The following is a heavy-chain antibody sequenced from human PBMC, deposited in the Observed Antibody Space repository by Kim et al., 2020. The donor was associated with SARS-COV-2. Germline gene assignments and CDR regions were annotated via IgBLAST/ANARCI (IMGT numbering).Heavy chain of an antibody. J-gene: IGHJ4*02. CDR1: GFTFNDAW. CDR3: TTEFYTYGLNF. Sequence: GGSLRLSCAASGFTFNDAWMSWVRQAPGKGLEWVGRIKSETYGGTTEYAAPVKNRFTISRDDSINMVYLQMNSLKTEDTAVYFCTTEFYTYGLNFWGLGNLVTVSS. CDR2: IKSETYGGTT. D-gene: IGHD5-18*01. V-gene: IGHV3-15*01.